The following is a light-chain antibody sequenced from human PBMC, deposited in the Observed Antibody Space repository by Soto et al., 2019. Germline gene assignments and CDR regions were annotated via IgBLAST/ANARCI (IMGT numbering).Light chain of an antibody. CDR3: QQYYSYQVT. CDR2: KAS. Sequence: DIQMTQSPSTLSASVGDRVTITCRASQSVSSWLAWYQQKPGKAPNLLIYKASSLESGVPSRFSGSGSGTEFTLTISSLQPDDFATYYCQQYYSYQVTFGQGTKVDIK. V-gene: IGKV1-5*03. J-gene: IGKJ1*01. CDR1: QSVSSW.